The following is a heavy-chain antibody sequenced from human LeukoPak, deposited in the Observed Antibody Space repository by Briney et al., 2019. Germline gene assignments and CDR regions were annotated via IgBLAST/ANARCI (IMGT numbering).Heavy chain of an antibody. CDR1: GFTFSSYS. CDR2: ISSSSSYT. CDR3: ARSAHYGMDV. Sequence: GGSLRLSCAASGFTFSSYSMNWVRQAPGKGLEWVSSISSSSSYTYYADSVKGRFTISRDNAKNSLYLQMNSLRAEDTAVYYCARSAHYGMDVWGQGTTVTVSS. V-gene: IGHV3-21*01. J-gene: IGHJ6*02. D-gene: IGHD2-15*01.